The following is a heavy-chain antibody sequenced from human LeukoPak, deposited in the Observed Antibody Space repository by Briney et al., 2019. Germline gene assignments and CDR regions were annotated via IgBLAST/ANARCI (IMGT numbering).Heavy chain of an antibody. J-gene: IGHJ5*02. V-gene: IGHV4-31*03. CDR2: IYYSGST. CDR3: ATYTTGTTANWFDP. D-gene: IGHD1-1*01. CDR1: GGSISSGGYY. Sequence: SQTLSLTCTVSGGSISSGGYYWSWIRQHPGKGLEWIGYIYYSGSTYYNPSLKSRITISVDTSKNQFSLKLSSVTAADTAVYYCATYTTGTTANWFDPWGRGTLVTVSS.